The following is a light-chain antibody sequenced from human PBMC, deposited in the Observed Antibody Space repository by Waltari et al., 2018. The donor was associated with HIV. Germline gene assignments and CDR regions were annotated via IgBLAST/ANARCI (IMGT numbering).Light chain of an antibody. CDR3: SSYTSSSTLEV. Sequence: QSALTQPASVSGSPGQSIPISCTGTSSDVGGYNYVSWYQQHPGKAPKLMIYEVSNRPSGVSNRFSGSKSGNTASRTISGLQAEDEADYYCSSYTSSSTLEVFGGGTKLTVL. J-gene: IGLJ3*02. V-gene: IGLV2-14*01. CDR2: EVS. CDR1: SSDVGGYNY.